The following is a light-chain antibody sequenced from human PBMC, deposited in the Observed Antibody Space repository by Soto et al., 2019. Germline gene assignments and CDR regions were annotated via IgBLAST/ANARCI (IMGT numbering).Light chain of an antibody. CDR2: DAS. V-gene: IGKV1-5*01. Sequence: DIQMSQSPSTLSASVGDRVTITCPASQSLSPWLAWYQQKPGKAPKLLIFDASNLESGVPSRFSGSGSGTEFTLTISSLQPDDFATYYCLQYHTYRTLGPGTKVDIK. CDR1: QSLSPW. CDR3: LQYHTYRT. J-gene: IGKJ1*01.